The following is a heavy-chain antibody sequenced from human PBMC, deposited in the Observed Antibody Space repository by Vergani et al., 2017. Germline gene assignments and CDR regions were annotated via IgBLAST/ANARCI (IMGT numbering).Heavy chain of an antibody. Sequence: QVQLVQSGAEVKKPGASVKVSCKASGYTFSSYGISWVRQAPGQGLEWMGWISAYNGNTNYAQKVQGRVTMTTDTSTSTAYMELRSLRSDDTAVDYCARDTGIAVAGELGYWGQGTLVTVSS. D-gene: IGHD6-19*01. J-gene: IGHJ4*02. CDR1: GYTFSSYG. V-gene: IGHV1-18*04. CDR3: ARDTGIAVAGELGY. CDR2: ISAYNGNT.